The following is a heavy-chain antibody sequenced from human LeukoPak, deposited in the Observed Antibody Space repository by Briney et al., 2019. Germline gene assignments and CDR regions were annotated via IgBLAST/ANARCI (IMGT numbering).Heavy chain of an antibody. CDR3: ARDRFDRWAYFDY. D-gene: IGHD3-3*01. CDR2: IYYSGST. Sequence: SETLSLTCTVSGGSVSSYYWSWIRQPPGKGLEWIGYIYYSGSTNYNPSLKSRVTISVDTSKNQFSLKLSSVTAADTAVYYCARDRFDRWAYFDYWGQGTLVTVSS. J-gene: IGHJ4*02. CDR1: GGSVSSYY. V-gene: IGHV4-59*02.